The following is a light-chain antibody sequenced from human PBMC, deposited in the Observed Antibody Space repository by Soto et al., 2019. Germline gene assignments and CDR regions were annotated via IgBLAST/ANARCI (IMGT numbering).Light chain of an antibody. CDR3: NSFRVSHLYV. J-gene: IGLJ1*01. Sequence: SVLSQPASVSGSPGQTITISFTGTSTDVGGYNAVSWYQHHPGKAPKLIIYEVTHRPSGVSDRFSASKSGNTASLTISGLQAEDEADYYCNSFRVSHLYVFGTGTKVTVL. V-gene: IGLV2-14*01. CDR2: EVT. CDR1: STDVGGYNA.